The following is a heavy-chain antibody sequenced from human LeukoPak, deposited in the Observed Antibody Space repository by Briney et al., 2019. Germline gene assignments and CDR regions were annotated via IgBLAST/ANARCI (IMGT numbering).Heavy chain of an antibody. D-gene: IGHD3-22*01. V-gene: IGHV3-53*01. CDR1: GFTVSSNY. CDR3: ASLGDYYDSSGYYY. CDR2: TYSGGST. J-gene: IGHJ4*02. Sequence: PGGSLRLSCAASGFTVSSNYMSWVRQAPGKGLEWVSVTYSGGSTYYADSVKGRFTISRDNSKNPLYLQMNRLRAEDTAVYYCASLGDYYDSSGYYYWGQGTLVTVSS.